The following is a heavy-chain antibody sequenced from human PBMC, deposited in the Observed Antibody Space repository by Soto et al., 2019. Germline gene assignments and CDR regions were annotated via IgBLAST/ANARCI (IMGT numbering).Heavy chain of an antibody. D-gene: IGHD3-16*01. CDR2: IYYTGIT. Sequence: DPGGCRISKKKNGRWLRQHPWKGLEWIGNIYYTGITHYNPSLKSRVTVSVDPSKNQFSLRLSSVIAADTAVYYSARDKFFFLRAEDGLDDWGQVT. CDR1: GGCRISKKKN. CDR3: ARDKFFFLRAEDGLDD. J-gene: IGHJ4*02. V-gene: IGHV4-39*02.